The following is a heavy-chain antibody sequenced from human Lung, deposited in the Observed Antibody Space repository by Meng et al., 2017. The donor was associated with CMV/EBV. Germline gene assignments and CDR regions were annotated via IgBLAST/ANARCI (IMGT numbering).Heavy chain of an antibody. D-gene: IGHD3-10*02. CDR1: FNTYG. Sequence: FNTYGLIWVRQAPGTGLEWVGGISAYSGNTNYAQKIQDRVTMTTHTSTNTAYMELRSLRSDDTAIYYCARVVVHYYARGDNADYSDYWGQGTLVTVSS. V-gene: IGHV1-18*04. J-gene: IGHJ4*02. CDR3: ARVVVHYYARGDNADYSDY. CDR2: ISAYSGNT.